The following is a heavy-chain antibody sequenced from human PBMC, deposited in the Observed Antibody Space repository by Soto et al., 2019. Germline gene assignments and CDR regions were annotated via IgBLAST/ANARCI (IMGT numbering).Heavy chain of an antibody. D-gene: IGHD3-22*01. V-gene: IGHV4-31*03. Sequence: SETLSLTCTVSGGSISSVGYYWSWIRQHPGKGLEWIGYIYYSGSTYYNPSLKSRVTISVDTSKNQFSLKLSSVTAADTAVYYCARANYYDSSGYELQPLGTWGQGTLVTVSS. J-gene: IGHJ4*03. CDR2: IYYSGST. CDR3: ARANYYDSSGYELQPLGT. CDR1: GGSISSVGYY.